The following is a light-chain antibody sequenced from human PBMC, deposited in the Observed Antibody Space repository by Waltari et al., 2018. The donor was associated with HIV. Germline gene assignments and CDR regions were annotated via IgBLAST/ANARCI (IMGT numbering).Light chain of an antibody. Sequence: SSGLTQPPSVSVSAGQTARITCSGHVLPMQYVYWYQQRSGQAPLLVMYKDKERPSGIPVGVCGSRSGTTVTLTISEVQAEDEADYYCQSADTSGKYNVFGGGTKVTV. CDR3: QSADTSGKYNV. V-gene: IGLV3-25*03. J-gene: IGLJ3*02. CDR1: VLPMQY. CDR2: KDK.